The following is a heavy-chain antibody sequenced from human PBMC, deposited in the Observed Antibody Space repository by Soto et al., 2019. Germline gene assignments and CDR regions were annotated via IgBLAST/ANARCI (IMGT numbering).Heavy chain of an antibody. V-gene: IGHV1-2*04. CDR2: INPNSGGT. CDR3: ARATGSSSWNFDN. Sequence: QVHLVQSGAEVRKPGASVKVSCKASGYTFSDFFVHWVRQAPGQGLEWLGWINPNSGGTKYAQKWQGWVTMTRDTSTSTAYMELSMLRSDDTAVYYCARATGSSSWNFDNWGQGTLVTVSS. CDR1: GYTFSDFF. J-gene: IGHJ4*02. D-gene: IGHD6-13*01.